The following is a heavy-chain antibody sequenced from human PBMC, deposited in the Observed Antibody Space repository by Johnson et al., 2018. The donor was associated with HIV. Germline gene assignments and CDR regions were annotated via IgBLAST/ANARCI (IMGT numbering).Heavy chain of an antibody. CDR2: IKQDGSEK. J-gene: IGHJ3*02. D-gene: IGHD3-22*01. CDR1: GFTFSNAW. CDR3: AVVQWLTDDVFNI. V-gene: IGHV3-7*02. Sequence: VQLVESGGGLVKPGGSLRLSCAASGFTFSNAWMSWVRQAPGKGLEWVANIKQDGSEKYYVDSVKGRFTISRDNAKNSMYLQMDSLGAEDSAVYYCAVVQWLTDDVFNIWGQGTMVTVYS.